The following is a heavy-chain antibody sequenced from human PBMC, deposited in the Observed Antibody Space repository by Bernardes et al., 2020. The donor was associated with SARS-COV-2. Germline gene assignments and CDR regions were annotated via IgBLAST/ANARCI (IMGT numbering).Heavy chain of an antibody. Sequence: ASAKASCKAFGYTFTSYGIIWVRQAPGQGLEWMGWISAYNGNTNYAQKLQGRVTMTTDTSTSTAYMELRSLRSDDTAVYYCARVTLWFGELLSPLTWFDPWGQGTLVTVSS. J-gene: IGHJ5*02. CDR2: ISAYNGNT. CDR1: GYTFTSYG. D-gene: IGHD3-10*01. V-gene: IGHV1-18*01. CDR3: ARVTLWFGELLSPLTWFDP.